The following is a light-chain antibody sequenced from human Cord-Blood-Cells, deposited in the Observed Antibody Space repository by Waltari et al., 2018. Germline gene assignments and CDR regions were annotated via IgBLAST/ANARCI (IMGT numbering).Light chain of an antibody. J-gene: IGLJ3*02. CDR3: CSYAGSSTWV. V-gene: IGLV2-23*01. Sequence: QSALTHPASASGSPGQSITISCTGTSSDFGAYNLVSWYQQHPGKAPKLMIYEGSKRPSGVSNRFSGSKSGNTASLTISGLQAEDEADYYCCSYAGSSTWVFGGGTKLTVL. CDR1: SSDFGAYNL. CDR2: EGS.